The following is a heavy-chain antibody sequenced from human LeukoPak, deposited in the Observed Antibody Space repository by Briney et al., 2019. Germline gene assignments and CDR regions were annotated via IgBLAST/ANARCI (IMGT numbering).Heavy chain of an antibody. J-gene: IGHJ5*02. V-gene: IGHV4-38-2*01. Sequence: LETLSLTCAVSGYSISSGYYWGWIRQPPGNGLEWIGSIYHSGSTYYNPSLKSRVTISVDTSKNQFSLKLSSVTAADTAVYYCASRVYYYGSGSYYSWFDPWGQGTLVTVSS. CDR1: GYSISSGYY. D-gene: IGHD3-10*01. CDR3: ASRVYYYGSGSYYSWFDP. CDR2: IYHSGST.